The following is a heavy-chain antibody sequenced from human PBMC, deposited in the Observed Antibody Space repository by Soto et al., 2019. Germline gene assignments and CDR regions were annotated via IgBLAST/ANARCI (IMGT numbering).Heavy chain of an antibody. CDR2: ISAYNGNT. J-gene: IGHJ6*02. Sequence: ASVEVSCKASGYRLASCGSRWVRQAPGQGLEWMGWISAYNGNTNYAQKLQGRVTMTTDTSTSTAYMELRSLRSDDTAAYYCARVVNHYYGMDVWRQRTTVTVSS. D-gene: IGHD1-26*01. V-gene: IGHV1-18*01. CDR3: ARVVNHYYGMDV. CDR1: GYRLASCG.